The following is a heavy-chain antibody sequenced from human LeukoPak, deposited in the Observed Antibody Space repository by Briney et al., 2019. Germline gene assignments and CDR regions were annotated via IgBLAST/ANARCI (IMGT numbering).Heavy chain of an antibody. CDR3: AKEYYYDSREADY. D-gene: IGHD3-22*01. J-gene: IGHJ4*02. CDR2: IKPDGSEK. CDR1: GFTFTSDW. V-gene: IGHV3-7*03. Sequence: GGSLRLSCAASGFTFTSDWMSWVRQAPGKGLEWVANIKPDGSEKYYVDSVKGQFTVSRDNAKDSLYLQMNSLRAEDTAVYYCAKEYYYDSREADYWGQGTLVTVSS.